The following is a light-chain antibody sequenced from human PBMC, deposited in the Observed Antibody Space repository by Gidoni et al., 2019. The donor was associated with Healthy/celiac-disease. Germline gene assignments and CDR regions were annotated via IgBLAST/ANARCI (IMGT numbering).Light chain of an antibody. V-gene: IGKV4-1*01. CDR1: QSVLYSSNNKNY. Sequence: DLVMTQYPDSLAVSLGERATINCKSSQSVLYSSNNKNYLAWYQQKPGQPPKLLIYWASTRESGVPDRFSGSGSGTDFTLTISSLQSEDVAVYYCQQYYSTPPTFGQGTKVEI. CDR3: QQYYSTPPT. CDR2: WAS. J-gene: IGKJ1*01.